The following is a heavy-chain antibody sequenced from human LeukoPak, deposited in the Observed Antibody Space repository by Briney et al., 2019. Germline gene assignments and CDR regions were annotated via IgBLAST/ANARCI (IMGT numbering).Heavy chain of an antibody. CDR2: ISYDGSNK. J-gene: IGHJ4*02. CDR3: ARDGYCSSTGCSAYFFDS. D-gene: IGHD2-2*03. Sequence: GRSLRLSCAASGFTFSSYAMHWVRQAPGKGLHWVAAISYDGSNKYYAGSVRGRFTISRDNSKNTLYLQLNSLRPEDTALYYCARDGYCSSTGCSAYFFDSWGQGTLVTVSS. V-gene: IGHV3-30-3*01. CDR1: GFTFSSYA.